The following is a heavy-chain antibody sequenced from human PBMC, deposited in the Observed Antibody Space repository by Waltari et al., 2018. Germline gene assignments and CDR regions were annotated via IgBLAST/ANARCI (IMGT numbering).Heavy chain of an antibody. D-gene: IGHD5-12*01. J-gene: IGHJ4*02. CDR2: IYSGWST. V-gene: IGHV3-53*01. CDR1: GFTVSSNY. CDR3: AREVWLRWGLDY. Sequence: EVQLVESGGGLIQPGGSLRLSCAASGFTVSSNYMSWVRQAPGKGREWGSVIYSGWSTYYADSVKGRFTISRDNSKNTLYLQMNSLRAEDTAVYYCAREVWLRWGLDYWGQGTLVTVSS.